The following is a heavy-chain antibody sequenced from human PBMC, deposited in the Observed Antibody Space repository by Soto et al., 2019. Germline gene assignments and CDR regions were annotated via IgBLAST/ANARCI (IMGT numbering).Heavy chain of an antibody. CDR2: VYHSGVT. J-gene: IGHJ4*02. CDR1: RVSVSCYY. Sequence: AETLSLTCAVSRVSVSCYYWSWLREPPGKGPELIGYVYHSGVTNYNPSLESRVTISLDTSKNQFSLKLNSVTAADTAVYYCATLPPGVGAAVFYYWSQGTPVTVSS. D-gene: IGHD3-3*01. CDR3: ATLPPGVGAAVFYY. V-gene: IGHV4-59*02.